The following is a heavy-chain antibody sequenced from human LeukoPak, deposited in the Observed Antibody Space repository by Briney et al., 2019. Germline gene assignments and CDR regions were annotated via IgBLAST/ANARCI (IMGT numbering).Heavy chain of an antibody. D-gene: IGHD2-8*01. CDR1: GFTFSSYS. CDR2: ISSSSSTI. V-gene: IGHV3-48*01. CDR3: AKEYCSNGVCYVGFDS. J-gene: IGHJ4*02. Sequence: GGSLRLSCAASGFTFSSYSMNWVRQAPGKGLEWVPYISSSSSTIYYADSVKGRFIISRDNSKNTLNLRLNSLKVEDTAVYFCAKEYCSNGVCYVGFDSWGQGTLVTVSS.